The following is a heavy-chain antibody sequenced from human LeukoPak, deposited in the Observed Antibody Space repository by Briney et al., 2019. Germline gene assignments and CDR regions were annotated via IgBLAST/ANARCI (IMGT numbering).Heavy chain of an antibody. CDR2: IYYNGNT. J-gene: IGHJ6*02. CDR1: GGSISSYH. Sequence: PSETLSLTCTVSGGSISSYHWSWIRQPPGKGLEWIGHIYYNGNTNYNPSLKSRVTISVDTSMNQFSLRLSSVTAADTAVYFCARQMYGDYDNSNYYYYYGMDVWGQGTMVTVSS. D-gene: IGHD4-17*01. CDR3: ARQMYGDYDNSNYYYYYGMDV. V-gene: IGHV4-59*08.